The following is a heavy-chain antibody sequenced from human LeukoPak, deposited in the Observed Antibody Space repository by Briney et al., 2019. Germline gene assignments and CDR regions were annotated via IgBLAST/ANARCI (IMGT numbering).Heavy chain of an antibody. V-gene: IGHV4-59*01. CDR2: IYYSGST. CDR1: GGSISSYY. D-gene: IGHD2-2*01. J-gene: IGHJ5*02. CDR3: ASQYCSSTSCSDWFDP. Sequence: SETLSLTCTVSGGSISSYYWSWIRQPPGKGLEWIGYIYYSGSTNYNPSLKSRVTISVDTSKNQFSLKLSSVTAADTAVYYCASQYCSSTSCSDWFDPWGQETLVTVSS.